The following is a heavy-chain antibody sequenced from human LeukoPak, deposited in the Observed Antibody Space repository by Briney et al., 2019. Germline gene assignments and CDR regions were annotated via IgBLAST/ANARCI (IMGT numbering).Heavy chain of an antibody. CDR2: IYYSGST. Sequence: SETLSLTCTVSGGSISSYYWNWIRQSPGKGLEWIGYIYYSGSTNYNPSLKSRVTVSVGTSENQFSLKLTSVTAADTAVYYCARHTSYGHFDYWGQGTLVTISS. CDR3: ARHTSYGHFDY. D-gene: IGHD3-10*01. J-gene: IGHJ4*02. CDR1: GGSISSYY. V-gene: IGHV4-59*08.